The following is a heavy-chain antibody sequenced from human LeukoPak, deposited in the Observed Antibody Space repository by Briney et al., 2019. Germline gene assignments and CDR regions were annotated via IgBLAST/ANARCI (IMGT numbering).Heavy chain of an antibody. J-gene: IGHJ4*02. CDR3: ARGITGSFDY. V-gene: IGHV4-39*07. CDR1: GDSISSSSYY. CDR2: IYYIGIT. Sequence: SEPLSLTCTVSGDSISSSSYYWGWIRQPPGKGLERLESIYYIGITYYHPSLTSRVTISVETSKNQFSLKLSSVTAADTAVYYCARGITGSFDYWGQGNLVTVSS. D-gene: IGHD1-14*01.